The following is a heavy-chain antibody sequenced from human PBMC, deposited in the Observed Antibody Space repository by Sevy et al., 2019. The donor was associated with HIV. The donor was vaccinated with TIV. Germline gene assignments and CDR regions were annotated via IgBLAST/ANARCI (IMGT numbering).Heavy chain of an antibody. CDR3: VKDRFRYYDILTGSDY. CDR1: GFTFSSYA. D-gene: IGHD3-9*01. Sequence: GGSLRLSCSASGFTFSSYAMHWVRQAPGKGLEYVSAISSNGGSTYYADSVKGRFTMSRDNSKNTLYLHMSSLRTEDTAVYYCVKDRFRYYDILTGSDYWGQGTLVTVSS. CDR2: ISSNGGST. J-gene: IGHJ4*02. V-gene: IGHV3-64D*06.